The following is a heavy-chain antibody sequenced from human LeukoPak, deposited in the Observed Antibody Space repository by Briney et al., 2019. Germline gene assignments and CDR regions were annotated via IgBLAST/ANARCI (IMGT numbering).Heavy chain of an antibody. J-gene: IGHJ6*03. CDR1: GDSVSSCY. V-gene: IGHV4-59*02. D-gene: IGHD4-17*01. CDR2: ISSGNT. CDR3: ARIDYGDYNFYYYYMDA. Sequence: SETLSLTCSVSGDSVSSCYWSWIRQPPGKGLEWIGYISSGNTNYNPSLKSRVTISVDTSKNQFSLSLNSVTAADTAVYYCARIDYGDYNFYYYYMDAWGKGTTVTVSS.